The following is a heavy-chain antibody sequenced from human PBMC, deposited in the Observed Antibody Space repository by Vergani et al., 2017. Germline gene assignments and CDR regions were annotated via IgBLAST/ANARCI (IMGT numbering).Heavy chain of an antibody. J-gene: IGHJ6*02. Sequence: AQLVESGGGLVKPGGSLRLSCAASGFTFSDFSMSWVRQAPGKGLEWVAFIGSSGPYINYADSVKGRFIISRDNTNNSLFLQLRSLRAEDAAVYYCARDCTSGGCPDNYGMDVWGQGATVTVSS. CDR1: GFTFSDFS. D-gene: IGHD2-8*01. V-gene: IGHV3-21*06. CDR3: ARDCTSGGCPDNYGMDV. CDR2: IGSSGPYI.